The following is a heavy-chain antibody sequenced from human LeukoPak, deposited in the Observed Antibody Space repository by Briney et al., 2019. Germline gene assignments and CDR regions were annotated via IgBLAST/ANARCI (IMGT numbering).Heavy chain of an antibody. J-gene: IGHJ4*02. CDR1: GFTFRSYW. D-gene: IGHD5-12*01. CDR3: ANLPRWPTGYIGYGGEDY. CDR2: IKQDGSEK. Sequence: GSLRLSCAASGFTFRSYWMSWVRQAPGKGLEWVANIKQDGSEKYSVDSVKGRFTISRDNLKNTLYLHMNSLRAEDTAMYYCANLPRWPTGYIGYGGEDYWGQGTLVTVSS. V-gene: IGHV3-7*03.